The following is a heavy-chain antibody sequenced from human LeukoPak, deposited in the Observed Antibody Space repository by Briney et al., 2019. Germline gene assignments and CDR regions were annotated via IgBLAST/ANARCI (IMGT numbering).Heavy chain of an antibody. D-gene: IGHD2-15*01. Sequence: SETLSLTCTVPGGSISSYYWSWIRQPPGKGLGWVGYIYYSGSTNYNPSLKSRVTISVDTSKNQYSLKMSSVTLADTAMYYCARADGYCRSSSCYSSNWFDPWGQGTLVTVSS. CDR1: GGSISSYY. CDR2: IYYSGST. CDR3: ARADGYCRSSSCYSSNWFDP. J-gene: IGHJ5*02. V-gene: IGHV4-59*01.